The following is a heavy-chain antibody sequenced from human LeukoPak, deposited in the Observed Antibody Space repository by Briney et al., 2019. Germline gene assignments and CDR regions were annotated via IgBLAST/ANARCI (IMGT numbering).Heavy chain of an antibody. CDR1: GGSISSTNW. D-gene: IGHD1-1*01. V-gene: IGHV4-4*02. CDR3: ARVNINNWHSCDY. CDR2: IYHSGST. Sequence: SETLSLTCAVSGGSISSTNWWSWVRQSPGKGLEWIGEIYHSGSTNYNPSLKSRVTISVDKSRNHFSLNLSSVTAADTAVYYCARVNINNWHSCDYWGQGTLVTVSS. J-gene: IGHJ4*02.